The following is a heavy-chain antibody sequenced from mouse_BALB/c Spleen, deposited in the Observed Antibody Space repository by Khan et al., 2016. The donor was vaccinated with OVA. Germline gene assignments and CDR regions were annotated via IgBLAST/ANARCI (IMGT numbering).Heavy chain of an antibody. CDR3: ASLYEYGEGFAY. CDR1: GFSLTSYG. CDR2: IWSGGTT. D-gene: IGHD2-4*01. V-gene: IGHV2-2*02. Sequence: QVQLKQSGPGLIQPSQSLSITCTVSGFSLTSYGVHWVRQSPGKGLEWLGVIWSGGTTDYNVAFISRLTISKDNSKSQVFLKMTSLQANDTAIYYCASLYEYGEGFAYWGQGTLVTVSA. J-gene: IGHJ3*01.